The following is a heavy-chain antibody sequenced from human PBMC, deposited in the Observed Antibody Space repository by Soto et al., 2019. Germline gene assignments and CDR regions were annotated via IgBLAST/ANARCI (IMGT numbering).Heavy chain of an antibody. J-gene: IGHJ4*02. Sequence: EVQRLESGGGLVQPGEYQRLSCAASGFTFGSYAMSWVPQAPGKGLEWVSAISSGGHSTYYADSVKGRFTISRDNSKTTLSLQMNSLRADDTAVYYCANLLNWSYDTSYWGQGTLVTVSS. CDR1: GFTFGSYA. CDR3: ANLLNWSYDTSY. D-gene: IGHD3-3*01. CDR2: ISSGGHST. V-gene: IGHV3-23*01.